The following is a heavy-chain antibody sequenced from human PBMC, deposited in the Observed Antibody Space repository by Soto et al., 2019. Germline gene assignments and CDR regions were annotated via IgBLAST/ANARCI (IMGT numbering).Heavy chain of an antibody. V-gene: IGHV4-31*01. CDR1: GDSISSGGYY. CDR3: ARVVDGSGSYYFQH. D-gene: IGHD3-10*01. J-gene: IGHJ1*01. CDR2: IYYSGRT. Sequence: QVQLQESGPGLVKPSQTLSLTCTVSGDSISSGGYYWSWIRQHPGKGLEWIGYIYYSGRTYYSPSLKIHVTISVDTSKNQFSLKMSSVTAADTAVYYCARVVDGSGSYYFQHWGQGTLVTVSS.